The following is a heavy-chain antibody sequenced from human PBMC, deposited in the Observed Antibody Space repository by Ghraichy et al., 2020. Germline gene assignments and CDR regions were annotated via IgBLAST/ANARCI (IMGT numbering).Heavy chain of an antibody. D-gene: IGHD6-13*01. CDR1: GYSFADNY. CDR3: AKGAPLTGSSSRIDP. V-gene: IGHV1-2*06. Sequence: GESLNISCKASGYSFADNYIHWVRQAPGHGLEWMGRLKPRSGGTAYAQRFQGRFTMTSDTSIATAYLELNSLTSDDTAVYYCAKGAPLTGSSSRIDPWGPGTLVTVSS. J-gene: IGHJ5*02. CDR2: LKPRSGGT.